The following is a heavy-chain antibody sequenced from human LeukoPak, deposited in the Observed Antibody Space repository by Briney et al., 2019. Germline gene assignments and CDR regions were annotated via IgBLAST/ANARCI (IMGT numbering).Heavy chain of an antibody. D-gene: IGHD3-10*01. Sequence: SETLSLTCTVSGGSISSYYWSWMRQPPGKGLEGIGYIYYSGSTSYNPSLKSRVTISVDTSKNQFSLKLNSVTAADTAVYYCARGGGDQDYFDYWGQGTLVTVSS. V-gene: IGHV4-59*01. J-gene: IGHJ4*02. CDR2: IYYSGST. CDR1: GGSISSYY. CDR3: ARGGGDQDYFDY.